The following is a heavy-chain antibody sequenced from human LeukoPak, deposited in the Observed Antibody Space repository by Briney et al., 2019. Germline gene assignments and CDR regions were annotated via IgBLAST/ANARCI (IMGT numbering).Heavy chain of an antibody. D-gene: IGHD6-19*01. J-gene: IGHJ4*02. V-gene: IGHV1-2*02. Sequence: ASVKVSCKASGYTFTDYYIHWVRQAPGQGLEWMGFIYPKSGDTKLEQKYQGRLTMTRDTSIPTAYMELPRLTSDDTGVYSCATIEGGAGTDWGQGTLVTVSS. CDR2: IYPKSGDT. CDR1: GYTFTDYY. CDR3: ATIEGGAGTD.